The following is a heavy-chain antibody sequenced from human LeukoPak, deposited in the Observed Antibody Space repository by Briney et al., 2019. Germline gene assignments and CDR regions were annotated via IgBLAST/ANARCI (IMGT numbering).Heavy chain of an antibody. CDR1: GFTFSSYW. J-gene: IGHJ6*03. CDR2: IKQDGSEK. CDR3: ARDPTYYYYYIDV. Sequence: GGSLRLSCAASGFTFSSYWMSWVRQAPGKGLEWVANIKQDGSEKYYVDSVKGRFTISRDNAKNSLYLQMNSLRAEDTAVYYCARDPTYYYYYIDVWGKGTTVTVSS. V-gene: IGHV3-7*01.